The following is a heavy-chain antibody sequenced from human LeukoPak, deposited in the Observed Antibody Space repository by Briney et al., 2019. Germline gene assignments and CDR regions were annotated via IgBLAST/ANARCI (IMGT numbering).Heavy chain of an antibody. D-gene: IGHD5-12*01. CDR2: IKEDGSEK. V-gene: IGHV3-7*05. CDR3: ACSDSGHPFYFDF. J-gene: IGHJ4*02. Sequence: GGSLRLSCAASGFAFGTFWLTWVRQAPGKGLEWVANIKEDGSEKYYVDSVKGRFTISRDNAKKSLYMQMKSLRVEDTAVYYCACSDSGHPFYFDFWGQGTLVTVSS. CDR1: GFAFGTFW.